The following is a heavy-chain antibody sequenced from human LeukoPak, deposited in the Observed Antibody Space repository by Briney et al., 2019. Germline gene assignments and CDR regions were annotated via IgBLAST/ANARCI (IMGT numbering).Heavy chain of an antibody. D-gene: IGHD6-19*01. Sequence: GGSLRLSCSASGFTFNRFYLHWVRQAPGKGLEFVSHISSNGATTYYADSVKGRFTISRDNSKNTLYLQMNSLRAEDTAVYYCARTPWLVRGEGYYFDYWGQGTLVTVSS. J-gene: IGHJ4*02. CDR3: ARTPWLVRGEGYYFDY. CDR2: ISSNGATT. CDR1: GFTFNRFY. V-gene: IGHV3-64*04.